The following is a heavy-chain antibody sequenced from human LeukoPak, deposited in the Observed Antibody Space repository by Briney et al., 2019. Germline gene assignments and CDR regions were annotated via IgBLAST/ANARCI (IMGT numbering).Heavy chain of an antibody. Sequence: GGSLRLSCAASGFTLSSYAMSWVRQAPGKGLEWVSAISGSGGSTYYADSVKGRFTISRDNSKNTLYLQMNSLRAEDTAVYYCAKDPRVEYYYDSSGYNNAFDIWGQGTMVTVSS. CDR2: ISGSGGST. CDR1: GFTLSSYA. V-gene: IGHV3-23*01. CDR3: AKDPRVEYYYDSSGYNNAFDI. D-gene: IGHD3-22*01. J-gene: IGHJ3*02.